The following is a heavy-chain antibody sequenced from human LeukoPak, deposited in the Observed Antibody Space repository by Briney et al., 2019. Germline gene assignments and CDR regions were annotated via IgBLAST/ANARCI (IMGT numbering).Heavy chain of an antibody. V-gene: IGHV3-48*04. D-gene: IGHD2-2*01. CDR1: GFIFSTYS. Sequence: GGSLRLSCVGSGFIFSTYSMNWVRQAPGKGLEWISYISSVSSAIYYADSVKGRFTISRDTAKNTLYLQMNSLRAEDTAVYYCARGKYCSSTSCYYFDYWGQGTLVTVSS. J-gene: IGHJ4*02. CDR3: ARGKYCSSTSCYYFDY. CDR2: ISSVSSAI.